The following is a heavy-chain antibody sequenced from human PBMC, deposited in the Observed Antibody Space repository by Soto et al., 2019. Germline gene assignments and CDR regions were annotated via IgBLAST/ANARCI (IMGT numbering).Heavy chain of an antibody. J-gene: IGHJ5*02. CDR3: ASGGTASGVLNWFDP. Sequence: SETLSLTCTVSGGSISSSSYYWGWIRQPPGKGLEWIGSIYYSGSTYYNPSLKSRVTISVDTSKNQFSLKLSSVTAADTAVYYCASGGTASGVLNWFDPWGQGTLVTVSS. V-gene: IGHV4-39*01. CDR1: GGSISSSSYY. CDR2: IYYSGST. D-gene: IGHD2-15*01.